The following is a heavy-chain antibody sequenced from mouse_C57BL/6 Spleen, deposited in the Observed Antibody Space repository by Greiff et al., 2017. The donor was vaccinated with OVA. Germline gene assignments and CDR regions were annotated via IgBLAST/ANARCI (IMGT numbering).Heavy chain of an antibody. V-gene: IGHV2-5*01. CDR3: AKKGSNGDYAMDY. D-gene: IGHD2-5*01. J-gene: IGHJ4*01. Sequence: QVQLQQSGPGLVQPSQSLSITCTVSGFSLTSYGVHWVRQSPGQGLEWLGVIWRGGSTDYNAAFMSRLSITKDNSKSQVFFKMNSLQADDTAIYYCAKKGSNGDYAMDYWGQGTSVTVSS. CDR1: GFSLTSYG. CDR2: IWRGGST.